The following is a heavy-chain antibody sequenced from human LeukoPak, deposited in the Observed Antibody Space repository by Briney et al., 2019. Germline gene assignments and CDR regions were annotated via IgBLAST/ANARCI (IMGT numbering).Heavy chain of an antibody. D-gene: IGHD3-22*01. J-gene: IGHJ4*02. Sequence: SETLSLTCTVSGGSITSYYWGWFRQPPAKGLAWIGYIYYSGSTNYNPSLKSRVTISVDTSKNQFSLKLSSVTAADTAVYYCARGRYDTSGYPDDYWGQGTLVTVSS. CDR2: IYYSGST. CDR3: ARGRYDTSGYPDDY. CDR1: GGSITSYY. V-gene: IGHV4-59*08.